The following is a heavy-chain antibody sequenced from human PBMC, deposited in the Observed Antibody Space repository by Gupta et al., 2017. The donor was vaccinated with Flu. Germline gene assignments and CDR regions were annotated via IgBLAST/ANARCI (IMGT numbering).Heavy chain of an antibody. CDR3: AREGVGAPPNYYYGMDV. V-gene: IGHV4-59*01. Sequence: QVQLQESGPGLVKPSETLSLTCTVSGGSISSYYWSWIRQPPGKGLEWIGYIYYSGSTNYNPSLKSRVTISVDTSKNQFSLKLSSVTAADTAVYYCAREGVGAPPNYYYGMDVWSQGTTVTVSS. J-gene: IGHJ6*02. CDR1: GGSISSYY. CDR2: IYYSGST. D-gene: IGHD1-26*01.